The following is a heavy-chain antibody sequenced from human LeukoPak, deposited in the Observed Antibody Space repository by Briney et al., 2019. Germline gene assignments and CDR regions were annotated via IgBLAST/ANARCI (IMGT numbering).Heavy chain of an antibody. V-gene: IGHV4-59*01. CDR1: GGSISSYC. J-gene: IGHJ4*02. CDR2: IYYSGST. Sequence: SETLSLTCTVSGGSISSYCWSWVRQPPGKGLEWIGYIYYSGSTNYNPSLKSRVTISVDTSKNQFSLKLSSVTAADTAVYYCARDSSSSRGVFDYWGQGTLVTVSS. CDR3: ARDSSSSRGVFDY. D-gene: IGHD6-6*01.